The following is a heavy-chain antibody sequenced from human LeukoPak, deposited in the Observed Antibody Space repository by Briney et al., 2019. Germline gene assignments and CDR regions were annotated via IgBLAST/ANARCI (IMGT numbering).Heavy chain of an antibody. D-gene: IGHD2-2*01. J-gene: IGHJ4*02. Sequence: GGSLRLSCAASGFTFSSYAMSWVRQAPGKGLEWVSAISGSGGSTYYADSVKGRLTISRDNSKNTLYLQMNSLRAEDTAVYYCAKAGPIVVVPAAMADDYWGQGTLVTVSS. CDR2: ISGSGGST. CDR3: AKAGPIVVVPAAMADDY. V-gene: IGHV3-23*01. CDR1: GFTFSSYA.